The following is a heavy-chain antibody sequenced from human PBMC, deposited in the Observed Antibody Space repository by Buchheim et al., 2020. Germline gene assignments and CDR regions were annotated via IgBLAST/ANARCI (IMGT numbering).Heavy chain of an antibody. CDR1: GGSFSGYY. Sequence: QVQLQQWGAGLLKPSETLSLTCAVYGGSFSGYYWSWIRQPPGKGLEWIGEINHSESTNSNQYLKIQVPISVDTSKNQFPLKLSSVTAADTAVYYCARGVSMDVWGKGTT. CDR3: ARGVSMDV. CDR2: INHSEST. J-gene: IGHJ6*03. V-gene: IGHV4-34*01.